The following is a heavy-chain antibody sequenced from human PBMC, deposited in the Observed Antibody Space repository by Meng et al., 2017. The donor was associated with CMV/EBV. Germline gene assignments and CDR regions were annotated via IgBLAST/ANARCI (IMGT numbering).Heavy chain of an antibody. D-gene: IGHD3-3*01. V-gene: IGHV1-69*05. CDR2: IIPIFCTA. CDR3: ARGEITIFGVGNDAFDI. Sequence: SVKVSFKASGGTFSSYAISWVRQAPGQGLEWMGVIIPIFCTANYAQKFQGRVTITTDESTSTAYMELSSLRSEDTAVYHCARGEITIFGVGNDAFDIWGQGTMVTVSS. CDR1: GGTFSSYA. J-gene: IGHJ3*02.